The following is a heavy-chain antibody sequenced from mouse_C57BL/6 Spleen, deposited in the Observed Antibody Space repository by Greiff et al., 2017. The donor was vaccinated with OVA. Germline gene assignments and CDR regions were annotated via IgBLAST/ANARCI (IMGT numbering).Heavy chain of an antibody. Sequence: QVQLKQSGAELVRPGASVTLSCKASGYTFTDYEMHWVKQTPVHGLEWIGAIDPETGGTAYNQKFKGKAILTADKSSSTAYMELRSLTSEDSAVYYCTREGSTMNTTRYFDVWGTGTTVTVSS. J-gene: IGHJ1*03. V-gene: IGHV1-15*01. CDR2: IDPETGGT. CDR1: GYTFTDYE. CDR3: TREGSTMNTTRYFDV. D-gene: IGHD2-4*01.